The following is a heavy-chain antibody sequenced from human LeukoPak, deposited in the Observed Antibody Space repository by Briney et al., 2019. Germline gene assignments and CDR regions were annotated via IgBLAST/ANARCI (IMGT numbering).Heavy chain of an antibody. J-gene: IGHJ4*02. CDR3: AKDDAWLRFGE. V-gene: IGHV3-23*01. CDR1: GFTFRSYA. D-gene: IGHD3-10*01. CDR2: ISPSGDIT. Sequence: PGGSLRLSCAASGFTFRSYAMNWVRQAPGKGLEWVSDISPSGDITYYTDSVKGRFTISRDNSKNTLYLEVISLTAEDTAVYYCAKDDAWLRFGEWSQGTLVTVSS.